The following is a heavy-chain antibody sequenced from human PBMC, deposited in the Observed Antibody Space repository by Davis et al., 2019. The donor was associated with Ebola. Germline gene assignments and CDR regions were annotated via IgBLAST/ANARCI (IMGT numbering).Heavy chain of an antibody. J-gene: IGHJ4*02. CDR3: ARAGRVVVTAMADY. Sequence: ASVQVSCKASGYTFSSYGINWVRKAPGQGLEWLGWISGYNGNTNYAQKLQGRVTMSTDTSTSTAYMELRSLRSDDTAVYYCARAGRVVVTAMADYWGQGTLVTVSS. CDR1: GYTFSSYG. V-gene: IGHV1-18*01. CDR2: ISGYNGNT. D-gene: IGHD2-21*02.